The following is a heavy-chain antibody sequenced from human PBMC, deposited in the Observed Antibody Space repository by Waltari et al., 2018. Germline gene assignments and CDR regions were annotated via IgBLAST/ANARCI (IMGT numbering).Heavy chain of an antibody. CDR2: TRNKANSYTT. V-gene: IGHV3-72*01. D-gene: IGHD3-10*01. CDR3: AREFMVRGVIYGMDV. Sequence: VQPGGSLRLSCAASGFTFSDHYMDWVRQAPGTGLEWVGRTRNKANSYTTEYAASVKGRFTISRDDSKNSLYLQMNSLKTEDTAVYYCAREFMVRGVIYGMDVWGQGTTVTVSS. J-gene: IGHJ6*02. CDR1: GFTFSDHY.